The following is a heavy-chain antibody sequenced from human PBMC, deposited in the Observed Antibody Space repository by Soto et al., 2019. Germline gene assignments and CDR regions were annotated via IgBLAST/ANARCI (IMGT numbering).Heavy chain of an antibody. D-gene: IGHD4-17*01. CDR1: GFTFDDYT. Sequence: EVQLVESGGVVVQPGGSLRLSCAASGFTFDDYTMHWVRQAPGKGLEWVSLISWDGGITYYADSVKGRFTISRDNSKNSLYLQMNSLRTEDTALYYCAKDTFSVSTDLARDYCYYGMDVWGQGTTVTVSS. V-gene: IGHV3-43*01. CDR3: AKDTFSVSTDLARDYCYYGMDV. CDR2: ISWDGGIT. J-gene: IGHJ6*02.